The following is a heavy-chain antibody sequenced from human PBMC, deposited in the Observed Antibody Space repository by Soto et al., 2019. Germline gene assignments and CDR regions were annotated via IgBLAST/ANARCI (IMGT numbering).Heavy chain of an antibody. CDR1: GGSINTVGYY. J-gene: IGHJ6*02. Sequence: SETLSLTCSVAGGSINTVGYYWTWIRQQPGKGLEWIGYIYYSGSRDYNPSLKSRVSMSVDASKNQFSLNLTSVTAADTAVYYCAKESGGYDSSTRYGLDVWGQGTTVTVSS. V-gene: IGHV4-31*03. CDR2: IYYSGSR. CDR3: AKESGGYDSSTRYGLDV. D-gene: IGHD6-25*01.